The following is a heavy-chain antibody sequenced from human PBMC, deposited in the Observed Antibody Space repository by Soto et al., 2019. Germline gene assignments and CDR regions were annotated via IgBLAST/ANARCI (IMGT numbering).Heavy chain of an antibody. CDR2: ISKSGGTI. D-gene: IGHD3-16*01. Sequence: EVQLLESGGGLVQPGGSLRLSCAASGFTFSNYAMNWVRQAPGKGLEWVSIISKSGGTIYYEDSVKGRFTISRDNSKNKLYMQVNSLRDEDTAVYYCAKDLWGGTGAFDIWGHGAMVIVSS. CDR3: AKDLWGGTGAFDI. V-gene: IGHV3-23*01. CDR1: GFTFSNYA. J-gene: IGHJ3*02.